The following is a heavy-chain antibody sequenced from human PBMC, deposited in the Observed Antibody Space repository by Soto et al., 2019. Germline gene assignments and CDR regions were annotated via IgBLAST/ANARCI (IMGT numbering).Heavy chain of an antibody. J-gene: IGHJ6*03. Sequence: PSETLSLTCAVYGGSFSGYYWSWIRQPPGKGLEWIGEINHSGSTNYNPSLKSRVTISVDTSKNQFSLKLSSVTAADTAVYYCARGGGTVTTRPNYYYYMDVCGKGTTVTVSS. D-gene: IGHD4-4*01. CDR1: GGSFSGYY. CDR3: ARGGGTVTTRPNYYYYMDV. CDR2: INHSGST. V-gene: IGHV4-34*01.